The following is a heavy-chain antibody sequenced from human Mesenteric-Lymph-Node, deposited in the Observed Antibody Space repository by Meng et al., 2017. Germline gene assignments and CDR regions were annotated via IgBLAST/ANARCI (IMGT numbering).Heavy chain of an antibody. Sequence: GESLKISCAASGFTFSSNAMHWVRQAPGKGLEWVAVIWFDGIRTYYADYVKGRFSVSREESKNTVYLQMNSLRVENTAVNYSARDWDTTSHYGWFDPWGQGTLVTVSS. D-gene: IGHD2/OR15-2a*01. CDR2: IWFDGIRT. V-gene: IGHV3-30*07. CDR1: GFTFSSNA. CDR3: ARDWDTTSHYGWFDP. J-gene: IGHJ5*02.